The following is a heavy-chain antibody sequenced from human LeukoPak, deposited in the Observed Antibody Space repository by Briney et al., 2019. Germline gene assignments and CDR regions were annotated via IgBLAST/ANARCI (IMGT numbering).Heavy chain of an antibody. CDR3: TRGCRPLAAAGAYYFDY. D-gene: IGHD6-13*01. Sequence: GGSLRLSCTTSGFTFGDYAMSWFRLAPGKGLEWVGFIRSTPYGATTEYAASVKGRFTISRDDSKSIAYLQMNSLKTEDTALYYCTRGCRPLAAAGAYYFDYWGQGTLVTVSS. CDR2: IRSTPYGATT. J-gene: IGHJ4*02. V-gene: IGHV3-49*03. CDR1: GFTFGDYA.